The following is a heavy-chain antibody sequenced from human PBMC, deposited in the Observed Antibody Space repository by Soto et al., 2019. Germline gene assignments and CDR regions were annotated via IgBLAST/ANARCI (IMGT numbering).Heavy chain of an antibody. CDR3: ARESNTRVRIAAAERPLNLDY. Sequence: PSGTLSLTCTVSGGSVSSGSYYWSWIRQPPGKGLEWIGYIYYSGSTNYNPSLKSRVTISVDTSKNQFSLKLSSVTAADTAVYYCARESNTRVRIAAAERPLNLDYWGQGALVTVSS. CDR2: IYYSGST. V-gene: IGHV4-61*01. CDR1: GGSVSSGSYY. D-gene: IGHD6-13*01. J-gene: IGHJ4*02.